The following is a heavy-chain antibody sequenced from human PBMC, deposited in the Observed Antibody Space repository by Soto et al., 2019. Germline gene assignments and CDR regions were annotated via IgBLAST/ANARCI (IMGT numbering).Heavy chain of an antibody. CDR1: LVPFRTSA. D-gene: IGHD1-26*01. V-gene: IGHV3-23*01. CDR3: GKYSGSYPVYNGMNV. CDR2: ISCTSDAV. J-gene: IGHJ6*02. Sequence: TGGPLGVSGSASLVPFRTSAMNCLPQNTWKGLEWVSIISCTSDAVYYAESVKGRFTSSRDNSRNTLYLQMNSLRAEDTAVYYCGKYSGSYPVYNGMNVWGQGTTVTVSS.